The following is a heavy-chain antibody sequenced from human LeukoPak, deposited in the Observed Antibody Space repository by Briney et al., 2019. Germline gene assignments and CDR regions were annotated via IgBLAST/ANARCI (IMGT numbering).Heavy chain of an antibody. V-gene: IGHV3-23*01. CDR2: ISGGGDIT. CDR3: VREDTPATANY. Sequence: GGSLRLSCAAPGFNFANHAMSWVRQTPGKGLEWVSAISGGGDITYYADSVTGRFTISRDNSKDTLFLQMHSLRPGDTAVYYCVREDTPATANYWGQGTLVTISS. D-gene: IGHD2-21*02. CDR1: GFNFANHA. J-gene: IGHJ4*02.